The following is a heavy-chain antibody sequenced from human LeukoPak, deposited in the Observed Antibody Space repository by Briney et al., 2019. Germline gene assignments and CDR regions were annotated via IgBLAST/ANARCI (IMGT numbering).Heavy chain of an antibody. J-gene: IGHJ5*02. CDR2: INPNSGGT. CDR1: GYTFTCYY. D-gene: IGHD2-2*01. V-gene: IGHV1-2*02. CDR3: ARESGYCSSTSCLNWFDP. Sequence: ASVKVSCKASGYTFTCYYMHWVRQAPGQGREWMGWINPNSGGTNYAQKFQGRVTMTRDTSISTAYMELSRLRSDDTAVYYCARESGYCSSTSCLNWFDPWGQGTLVTVSS.